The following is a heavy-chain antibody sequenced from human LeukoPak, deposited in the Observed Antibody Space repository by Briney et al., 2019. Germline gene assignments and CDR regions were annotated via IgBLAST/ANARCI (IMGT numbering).Heavy chain of an antibody. CDR2: ISVSGGRS. CDR3: AKGRLVVTAIED. D-gene: IGHD2-21*02. J-gene: IGHJ4*02. Sequence: PGGSLRLSCEASGFYAMSWVRQPPGQGLEWVSAISVSGGRSYYADSVKGRFTISRDNSKNTLYLQMNSLRAEDTAVYYCAKGRLVVTAIEDWGQGTLVTVSS. V-gene: IGHV3-23*01. CDR1: GFYA.